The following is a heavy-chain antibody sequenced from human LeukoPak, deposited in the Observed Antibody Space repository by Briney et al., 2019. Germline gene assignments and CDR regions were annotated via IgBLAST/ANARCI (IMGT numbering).Heavy chain of an antibody. Sequence: SETLSLTCTVSGGSISSGGYYWSWIRQHPGKGLEWIGYIYYSGSTNYNPSLKSRVTISVDTSKNQFSLKLSSVTAADTAVYYCARVSPYSSSWYRRDYFDYWGQGTLVTVSS. CDR3: ARVSPYSSSWYRRDYFDY. J-gene: IGHJ4*02. CDR2: IYYSGST. CDR1: GGSISSGGYY. V-gene: IGHV4-61*08. D-gene: IGHD6-13*01.